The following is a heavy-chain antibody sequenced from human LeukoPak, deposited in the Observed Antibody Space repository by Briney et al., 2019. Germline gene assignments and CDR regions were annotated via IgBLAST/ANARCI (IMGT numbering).Heavy chain of an antibody. Sequence: ASVKVSCKVSGYTLTELSMHWVRQAPGQGLEWMGIINPSGGSTNYAQKFQGRVTMTRDTSTSTVYLELSSLRSDDTAVYYCARVGGYYGSGSYQFDYWGQGTLVTVSS. CDR1: GYTLTELS. CDR2: INPSGGST. V-gene: IGHV1-46*01. J-gene: IGHJ4*02. D-gene: IGHD3-10*01. CDR3: ARVGGYYGSGSYQFDY.